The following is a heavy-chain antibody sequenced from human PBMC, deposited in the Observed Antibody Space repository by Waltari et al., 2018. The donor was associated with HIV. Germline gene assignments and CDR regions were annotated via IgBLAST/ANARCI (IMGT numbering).Heavy chain of an antibody. CDR3: AKAHLWSSGWLYYFDY. Sequence: EVQLLESGGGLVQPGGSLRLSCAASGFTFSSYAMSWVRQAPGKGLEWVSAISGSGGSTYYADSVKGRFTISRDNSKNTLYLQMNSLRAEDTAVYYCAKAHLWSSGWLYYFDYWGQGTLVTVSS. D-gene: IGHD6-19*01. CDR1: GFTFSSYA. V-gene: IGHV3-23*01. J-gene: IGHJ4*02. CDR2: ISGSGGST.